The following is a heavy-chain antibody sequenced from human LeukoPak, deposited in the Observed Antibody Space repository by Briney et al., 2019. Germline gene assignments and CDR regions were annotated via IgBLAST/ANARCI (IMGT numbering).Heavy chain of an antibody. CDR1: GFTFDDYS. Sequence: PGGSLRLSCAASGFTFDDYSMNWVRQAPGKGLEWVSSISSSSSYIYYADSVKGRFTISRDNAKNSLYLQMNSLRAEDTAVYYCARSQGSKNPFYYYYYMDVWGKGTTVTVSS. CDR2: ISSSSSYI. J-gene: IGHJ6*03. V-gene: IGHV3-21*01. CDR3: ARSQGSKNPFYYYYYMDV.